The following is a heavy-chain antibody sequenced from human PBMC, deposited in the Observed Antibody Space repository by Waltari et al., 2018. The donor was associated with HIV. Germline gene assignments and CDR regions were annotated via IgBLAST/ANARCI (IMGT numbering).Heavy chain of an antibody. D-gene: IGHD2-15*01. CDR3: ATTKRMVAAGGGGYGMDV. J-gene: IGHJ6*02. CDR1: GGPFSSYA. CDR2: IIPIFGTA. Sequence: QVQLVQSGAEVKKPGSSVTVSCKASGGPFSSYAISWVRPAPGQGLEGMGGIIPIFGTANYAQKFQGRVTITADESTSTAYMELSSRRSEDTAVYYCATTKRMVAAGGGGYGMDVWGQGTTVTVSS. V-gene: IGHV1-69*01.